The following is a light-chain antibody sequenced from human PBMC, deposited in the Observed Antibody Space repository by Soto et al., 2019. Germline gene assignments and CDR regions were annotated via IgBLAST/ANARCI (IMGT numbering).Light chain of an antibody. J-gene: IGKJ5*01. CDR1: QTLSNSF. Sequence: EIVLTQSPGTLSLSPGERATLSCRASQTLSNSFIAWYQQKPGQAPRLLIYDASNRATGIPARFSGSGSATDFTLTISSLEPEDFAVYYCQQRSSWITFGQGTRLEIK. V-gene: IGKV3-11*01. CDR2: DAS. CDR3: QQRSSWIT.